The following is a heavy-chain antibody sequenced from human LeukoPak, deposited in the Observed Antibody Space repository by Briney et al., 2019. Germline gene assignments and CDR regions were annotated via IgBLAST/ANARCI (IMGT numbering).Heavy chain of an antibody. CDR3: ARDRRGTSYRNYYYYMDV. V-gene: IGHV4-4*07. D-gene: IGHD2-2*01. J-gene: IGHJ6*03. Sequence: PSETLSLTCTVSGGSISSYYWSWIRQPAGKGLEWIGRIYTSGSTNYNPSLKSRVTMSVDTSKNQFSLELSSVTAADTAVYYCARDRRGTSYRNYYYYMDVWGKGTTVTVSS. CDR1: GGSISSYY. CDR2: IYTSGST.